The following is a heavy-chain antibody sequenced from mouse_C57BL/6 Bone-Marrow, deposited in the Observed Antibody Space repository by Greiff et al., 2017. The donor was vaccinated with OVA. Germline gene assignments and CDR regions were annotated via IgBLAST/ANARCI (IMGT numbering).Heavy chain of an antibody. CDR1: GFSLTSYG. V-gene: IGHV2-6*01. CDR2: IWGVGST. D-gene: IGHD3-2*02. J-gene: IGHJ3*01. Sequence: QVQLQQSGPGLVAPSQSLSITCTVSGFSLTSYGVDWVRQSPGKGLEWLGVIWGVGSTNYNSALKSRLSISKDNSKSQVFLKMNSLQTDDTAMYYCASEGGQLRLRFAYWGQGTLVTVSA. CDR3: ASEGGQLRLRFAY.